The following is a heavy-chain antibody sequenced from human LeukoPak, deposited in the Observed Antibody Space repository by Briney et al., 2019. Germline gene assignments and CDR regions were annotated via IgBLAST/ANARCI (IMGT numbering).Heavy chain of an antibody. CDR3: ATQNNSYFDY. Sequence: GASVTVSCKASGYTFTDYYMHWVRQAPGQGLEWMGWTNLNSGDTIYAQKFQGRVTMTRDTSISTAYLELSRLTSDDTGIYYCATQNNSYFDYWGQGTLVTVSS. V-gene: IGHV1-2*02. CDR2: TNLNSGDT. CDR1: GYTFTDYY. J-gene: IGHJ4*02.